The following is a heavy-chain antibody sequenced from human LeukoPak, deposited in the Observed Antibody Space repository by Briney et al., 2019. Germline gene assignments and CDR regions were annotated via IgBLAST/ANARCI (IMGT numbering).Heavy chain of an antibody. CDR3: ARVRLNSSGWYKGGIDY. CDR2: INPNSGGT. Sequence: ASVKVSCKASGYTFTGYYMHWVRQAPGQGLECMGRINPNSGGTNYAQKFQGRVTMTRDTSISTAYMELSRLRSDDTAVYYCARVRLNSSGWYKGGIDYWGQGTLVTVSS. CDR1: GYTFTGYY. V-gene: IGHV1-2*06. D-gene: IGHD6-19*01. J-gene: IGHJ4*02.